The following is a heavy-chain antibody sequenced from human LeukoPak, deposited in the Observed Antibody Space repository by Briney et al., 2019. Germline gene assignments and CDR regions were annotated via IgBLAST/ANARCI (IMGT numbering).Heavy chain of an antibody. J-gene: IGHJ4*02. V-gene: IGHV3-30*02. D-gene: IGHD6-13*01. CDR1: GFTFSSYG. Sequence: PGGSLRLSCAASGFTFSSYGMHWVRQAPGKGLEWVAFIRYDGSNKYYADSVKGRFTISRDNSKNTLYVQMNSLRAEDTAVYYCAKDMYSSSWYLDYWGQGTLVTVSS. CDR2: IRYDGSNK. CDR3: AKDMYSSSWYLDY.